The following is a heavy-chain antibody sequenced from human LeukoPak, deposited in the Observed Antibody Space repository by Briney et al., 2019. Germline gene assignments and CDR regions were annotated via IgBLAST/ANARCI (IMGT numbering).Heavy chain of an antibody. Sequence: SETLSLTCSVSGDSISSTSYYWGRIRQPPGKGLEWIGSIYYSGSTYYNPSLESRVTISVDRSKNQFSLKLISVTAADTAVYNCARHIGTLAAAGFDYWGQGTPVTVSS. V-gene: IGHV4-39*01. CDR1: GDSISSTSYY. CDR2: IYYSGST. J-gene: IGHJ4*02. D-gene: IGHD6-13*01. CDR3: ARHIGTLAAAGFDY.